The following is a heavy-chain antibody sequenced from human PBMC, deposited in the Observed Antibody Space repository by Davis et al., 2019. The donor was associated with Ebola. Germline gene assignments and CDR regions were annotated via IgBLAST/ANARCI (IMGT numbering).Heavy chain of an antibody. V-gene: IGHV3-66*02. D-gene: IGHD2/OR15-2a*01. CDR1: GLTVSTTY. CDR3: ARQGSRTLDY. J-gene: IGHJ4*02. CDR2: IYSGGET. Sequence: GESLKISCAASGLTVSTTYMTWVRQAPGKALEYVSVIYSGGETYYADSVKDRFTISRDNLKNTLYLQMNSLRHEDTAVYYCARQGSRTLDYWGQGTLVTVSS.